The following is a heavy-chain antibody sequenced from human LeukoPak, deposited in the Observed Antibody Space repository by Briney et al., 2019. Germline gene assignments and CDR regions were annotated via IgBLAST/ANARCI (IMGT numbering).Heavy chain of an antibody. CDR2: INSYNGNT. J-gene: IGHJ3*02. D-gene: IGHD2-2*01. CDR1: VYTFTNFG. CDR3: ARQSRVSPRIRVPRGDVFDI. Sequence: ASVKASCKASVYTFTNFGICWVRQAPGQGLEWMGWINSYNGNTNYAQKFQDRVTMTTDTSTTTAYMELRSLRSDDTAVYYCARQSRVSPRIRVPRGDVFDIWGQGTMVTVSS. V-gene: IGHV1-18*01.